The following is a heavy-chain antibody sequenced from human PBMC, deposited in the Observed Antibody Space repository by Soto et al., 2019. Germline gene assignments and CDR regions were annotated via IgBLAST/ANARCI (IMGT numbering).Heavy chain of an antibody. V-gene: IGHV4-61*01. CDR1: GGSGSSGNYY. J-gene: IGHJ4*02. CDR3: ARRTSSSRGY. Sequence: SVTLSLTCTVSGGSGSSGNYYSSWIRQPPGKRLEWSGYIYYSGSTTYKPSLKSRFSISGDTSKNQFSRELNSVTAADTAVYYCARRTSSSRGYWGQGTLGAVSS. D-gene: IGHD2-2*01. CDR2: IYYSGST.